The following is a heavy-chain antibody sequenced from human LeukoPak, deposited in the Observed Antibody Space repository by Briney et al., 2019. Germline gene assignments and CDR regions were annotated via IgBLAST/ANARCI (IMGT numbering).Heavy chain of an antibody. D-gene: IGHD3-10*01. CDR3: ARYYYGSFYFDY. Sequence: SETLSLTCTVSGGSISSSSYYWGWLRQPPGQGLEWIGSIYYSGSTYYNPSLKSRVTISVDTSKNQFFLKLSSVTAADTAVYYCARYYYGSFYFDYWGQGTLVTVSS. V-gene: IGHV4-39*01. CDR2: IYYSGST. J-gene: IGHJ4*02. CDR1: GGSISSSSYY.